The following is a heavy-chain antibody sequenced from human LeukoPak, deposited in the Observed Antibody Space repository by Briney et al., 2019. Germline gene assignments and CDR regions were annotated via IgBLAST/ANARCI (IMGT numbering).Heavy chain of an antibody. Sequence: GGSLRLSCEASGFIFSTYAMHWVRQAPGKGLEWLAVISSDGSNKYHVDSVKGRFTISRDNSKNTLYLEMDSVRLGDAAVYYCARDDIIVGATTLDYWGQGTLVTVSS. D-gene: IGHD1-26*01. CDR2: ISSDGSNK. V-gene: IGHV3-30*04. CDR3: ARDDIIVGATTLDY. CDR1: GFIFSTYA. J-gene: IGHJ4*02.